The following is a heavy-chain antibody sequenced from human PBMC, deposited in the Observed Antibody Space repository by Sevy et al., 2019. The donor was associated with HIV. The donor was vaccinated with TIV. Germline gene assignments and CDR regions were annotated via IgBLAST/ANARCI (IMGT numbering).Heavy chain of an antibody. V-gene: IGHV1-69*13. CDR2: IIPIFGTI. D-gene: IGHD2-8*01. CDR3: ARTPIVQIPGSTHLYFDS. J-gene: IGHJ4*02. Sequence: ASVKVSCKASGGTFSSYALIWVRQAPGQGLEWMGGIIPIFGTINLAQKFQDRVTITADESRSTVYMELSSLRSADTAVYYCARTPIVQIPGSTHLYFDSWGQGTLVTVSS. CDR1: GGTFSSYA.